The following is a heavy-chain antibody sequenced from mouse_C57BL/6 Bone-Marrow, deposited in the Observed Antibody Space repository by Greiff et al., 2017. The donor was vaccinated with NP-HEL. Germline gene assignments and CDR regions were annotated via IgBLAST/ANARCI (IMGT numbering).Heavy chain of an antibody. J-gene: IGHJ3*01. V-gene: IGHV3-8*01. CDR2: ISYSGST. D-gene: IGHD1-1*01. CDR1: GYSIPSDY. Sequence: VKLEESGPGLAKPSQTLSLTCSVTGYSIPSDYWNWIRKFPGNKLEYMGYISYSGSTYYNPSLKSRISITRDTSKNQYYLQLNSVTTEDTATYYCARSTTVPSWFAYWGQGTLVTVSA. CDR3: ARSTTVPSWFAY.